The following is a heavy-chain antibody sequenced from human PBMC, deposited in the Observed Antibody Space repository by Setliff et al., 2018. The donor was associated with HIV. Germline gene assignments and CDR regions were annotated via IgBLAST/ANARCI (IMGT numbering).Heavy chain of an antibody. CDR2: IYSDGST. Sequence: LRLSCVASGLTFNRYWMSWVRQAPGKGLEWVSTIYSDGSTYHADSVKGRFTLSRDTSKNTLSLQMNSLRPEDTAVFYCARVRLYSSALDYWGQGTLVTVSS. D-gene: IGHD3-22*01. CDR1: GLTFNRYW. CDR3: ARVRLYSSALDY. J-gene: IGHJ4*02. V-gene: IGHV3-66*02.